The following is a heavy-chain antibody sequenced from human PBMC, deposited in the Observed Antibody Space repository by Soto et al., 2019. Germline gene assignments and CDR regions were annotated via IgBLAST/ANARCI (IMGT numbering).Heavy chain of an antibody. V-gene: IGHV3-15*01. J-gene: IGHJ6*02. CDR3: STDIGIYGLDI. Sequence: EVQLVESGGGFVQPGGSLRLSCVASRFSFTNAWMSWVRQAPGKGPEWVGRIKRKTDGGTADYAAPVKGRFTISRDDSQNTLYLHMGSVKTEPPARYRFSTDIGIYGLDIWGQGTSVNVSS. D-gene: IGHD1-26*01. CDR2: IKRKTDGGTA. CDR1: RFSFTNAW.